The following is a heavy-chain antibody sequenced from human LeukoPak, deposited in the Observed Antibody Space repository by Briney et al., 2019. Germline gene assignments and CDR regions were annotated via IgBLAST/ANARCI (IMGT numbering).Heavy chain of an antibody. J-gene: IGHJ4*02. D-gene: IGHD3-22*01. V-gene: IGHV4-59*01. CDR1: GSGASISNYF. CDR3: AGGRYDSSGYYSWFDY. CDR2: IDFRGST. Sequence: SETLSLTCTVSGSGASISNYFWRWIRQPPGKGLEWIAYIDFRGSTQYNPSLRGRVTISVDKSKKQFSLKLTSVLAADTAVYYCAGGRYDSSGYYSWFDYWGQGTVVTVSS.